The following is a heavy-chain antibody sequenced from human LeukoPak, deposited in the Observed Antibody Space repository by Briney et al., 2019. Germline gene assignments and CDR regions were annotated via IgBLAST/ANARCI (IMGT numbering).Heavy chain of an antibody. J-gene: IGHJ4*02. CDR1: GYTFTSYY. CDR2: INPSGGST. CDR3: ARDPGSGTLGYDFDY. D-gene: IGHD1-26*01. Sequence: ASVKVSCKASGYTFTSYYMHWVRQAPGQGLEWMGIINPSGGSTSYAQKFQGRVTMTRDTSTSTVYMELSSLRSEDTAVYYCARDPGSGTLGYDFDYWGQGTLVTVSS. V-gene: IGHV1-46*01.